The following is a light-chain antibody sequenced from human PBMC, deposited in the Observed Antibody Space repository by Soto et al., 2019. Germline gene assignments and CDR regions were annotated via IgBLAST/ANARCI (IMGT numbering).Light chain of an antibody. CDR1: QSVRTV. Sequence: EIVLTQSPATLSLSPGERATLSCGASQSVRTVLAWYQQKPGQAPRLLIYDASTRATDVPARFSGSGSGTDFTLTISNLESEDFGVYYCQQRTDWPTITFGQGTRLDIK. V-gene: IGKV3-11*01. J-gene: IGKJ5*01. CDR2: DAS. CDR3: QQRTDWPTIT.